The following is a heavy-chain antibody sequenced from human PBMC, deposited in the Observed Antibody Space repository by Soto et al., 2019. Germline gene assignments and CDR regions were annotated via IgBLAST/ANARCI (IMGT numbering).Heavy chain of an antibody. J-gene: IGHJ4*02. CDR1: GFTVSSNY. CDR3: ARETGIAAAGTDY. V-gene: IGHV3-66*01. D-gene: IGHD6-13*01. CDR2: IYSGGST. Sequence: EVQLVESGGGLVQPGGSLRLSCAASGFTVSSNYMSWVRQAPGTGLEWVSVIYSGGSTYYVDSVKGRFTISRDNSKNTLYLQMNRLRAEDTAVYYCARETGIAAAGTDYWGQGTLVTVSS.